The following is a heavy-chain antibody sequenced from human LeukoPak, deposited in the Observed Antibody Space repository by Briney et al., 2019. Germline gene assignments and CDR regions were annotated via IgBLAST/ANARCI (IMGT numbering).Heavy chain of an antibody. D-gene: IGHD2-2*01. CDR1: GGSISSYY. CDR3: ARVGGTNYYYYGMDV. V-gene: IGHV4-59*01. CDR2: IYDSGST. Sequence: SETLSLTCTVSGGSISSYYWSWIRQPPGKGLEWIGYIYDSGSTNYNPSLKSRVTISVDTSKNQFSLKQSSVTAADTAVYYCARVGGTNYYYYGMDVWGQGTTVTVSS. J-gene: IGHJ6*02.